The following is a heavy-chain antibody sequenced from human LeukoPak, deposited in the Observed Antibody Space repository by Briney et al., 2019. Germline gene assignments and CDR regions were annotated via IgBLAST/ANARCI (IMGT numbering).Heavy chain of an antibody. D-gene: IGHD2-2*01. Sequence: GGSLRLSCAASVFTFRRYSMNWVRQAPGKGLEWISYISTSASAVYYADCVKGRFTISRDNAKTSLYLQMNSLRAEDTAVYYCARDAFYCSSTSCYDHWGQGTLVTVSS. J-gene: IGHJ5*02. V-gene: IGHV3-48*04. CDR1: VFTFRRYS. CDR2: ISTSASAV. CDR3: ARDAFYCSSTSCYDH.